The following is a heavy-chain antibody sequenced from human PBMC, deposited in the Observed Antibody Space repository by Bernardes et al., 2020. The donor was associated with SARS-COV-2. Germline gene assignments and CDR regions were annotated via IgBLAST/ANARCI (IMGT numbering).Heavy chain of an antibody. Sequence: GSLRLSCAASGFTFSSYGMHWVRQAPGKGLEWVAVISYDGSNKYYADSVKGRFTISRDNSKNTLYLQMNSLRAEDTAVYYCAKRGRGGNHFDYWGQGTLVTVSS. V-gene: IGHV3-30*18. CDR2: ISYDGSNK. J-gene: IGHJ4*02. CDR3: AKRGRGGNHFDY. CDR1: GFTFSSYG. D-gene: IGHD2-15*01.